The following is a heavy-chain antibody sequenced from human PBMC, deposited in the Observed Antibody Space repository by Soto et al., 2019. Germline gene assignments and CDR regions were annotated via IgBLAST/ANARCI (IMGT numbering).Heavy chain of an antibody. CDR1: GFTFSSYA. D-gene: IGHD3-16*01. CDR2: ISGSGGST. CDR3: AKDPYDEPGPAYFDY. Sequence: PGGSLRLSCAASGFTFSSYAMSWVRQAPGKGLEWVSAISGSGGSTYYADSVKGRFTISRDNSKNTLYLQMNSLRAEDTAVYYCAKDPYDEPGPAYFDYWGQGTLVTVSS. J-gene: IGHJ4*02. V-gene: IGHV3-23*01.